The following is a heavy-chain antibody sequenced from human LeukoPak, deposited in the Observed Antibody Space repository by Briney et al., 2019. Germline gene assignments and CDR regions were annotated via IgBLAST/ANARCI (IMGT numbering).Heavy chain of an antibody. CDR1: GSTFSSYA. CDR2: ISYDGSNK. V-gene: IGHV3-30*01. Sequence: GRSLRLSCAASGSTFSSYAMHWVRQAPGKGLEWVAVISYDGSNKYYADSVKGRFTISRDNSKNTLYLQMNSLRAEDTAVYYCARERSGGNSEAYFDYWGQGTLVTVSS. J-gene: IGHJ4*02. D-gene: IGHD4-23*01. CDR3: ARERSGGNSEAYFDY.